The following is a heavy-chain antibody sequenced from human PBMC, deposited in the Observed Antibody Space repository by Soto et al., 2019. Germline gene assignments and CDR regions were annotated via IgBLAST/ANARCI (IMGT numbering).Heavy chain of an antibody. Sequence: QVPLVQSGAEVKKPGASVKVSCKASGYTFTSYGISWVRQAPGQGLEWMGWISAYNGNTNYAQKLQGRVTMTTATSTSPAYRELRGLRSDVTAVYYCARGKYSSSWYGFDYWGQGTLVTVSS. CDR1: GYTFTSYG. CDR3: ARGKYSSSWYGFDY. V-gene: IGHV1-18*01. CDR2: ISAYNGNT. D-gene: IGHD6-13*01. J-gene: IGHJ4*02.